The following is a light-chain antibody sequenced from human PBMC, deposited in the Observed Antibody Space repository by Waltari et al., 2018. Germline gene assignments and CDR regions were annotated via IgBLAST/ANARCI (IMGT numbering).Light chain of an antibody. CDR1: GSNIGAGYD. V-gene: IGLV1-40*01. J-gene: IGLJ3*02. CDR2: GST. Sequence: QSVLTQPPSVSGAPGQRVPISCTGSGSNIGAGYDVHWYQQLPRAAPKLLIYGSTSRPLGVPARFVGSTSGTSASLAITGLQAEDEADYYCQSYDTSLSVVFGGGTKLTVL. CDR3: QSYDTSLSVV.